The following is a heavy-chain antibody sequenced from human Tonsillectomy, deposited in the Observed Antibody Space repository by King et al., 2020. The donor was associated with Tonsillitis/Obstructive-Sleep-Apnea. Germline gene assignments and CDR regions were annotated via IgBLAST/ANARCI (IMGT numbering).Heavy chain of an antibody. Sequence: VQLVESGGGVVQPGRSLRLSCAASGFTFSSYAMHWVRQAPGKGLEWVAVISYDGSNKYYADSVKGRFTISRDNSKNTLYLQMNSLRAEDTAVYYCARDDGDCSGGSCYDPEKSWFDPWGQGTLVTVSS. J-gene: IGHJ5*02. CDR1: GFTFSSYA. CDR2: ISYDGSNK. CDR3: ARDDGDCSGGSCYDPEKSWFDP. D-gene: IGHD2-15*01. V-gene: IGHV3-30*04.